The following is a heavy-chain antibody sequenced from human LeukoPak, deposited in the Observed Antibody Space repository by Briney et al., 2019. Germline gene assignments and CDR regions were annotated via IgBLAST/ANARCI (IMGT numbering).Heavy chain of an antibody. CDR1: GFTFSSYA. D-gene: IGHD1/OR15-1a*01. V-gene: IGHV3-30-3*01. CDR3: ARDFITANT. CDR2: ISYDGSNK. Sequence: GGSLRLSCAASGFTFSSYAMHWVRQAPGKGLEWVAVISYDGSNKYYADSVKGRFTISRDNSKNTLYLQMNSLRAEDTAVYYCARDFITANTWGQGTLVTVSS. J-gene: IGHJ5*02.